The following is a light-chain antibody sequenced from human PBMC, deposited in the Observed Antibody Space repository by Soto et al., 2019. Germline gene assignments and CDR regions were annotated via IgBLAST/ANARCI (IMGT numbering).Light chain of an antibody. V-gene: IGKV3-20*01. Sequence: EKGLTQSPCTLSLSPGERATLACRASQTVSSYLTWYQQRPGQAPRLLISGASRRATGIPDRFSGSGSGTDFTLTISRLEPEDFALYYCQQYGTSPITFGQGTRLEIK. CDR3: QQYGTSPIT. CDR2: GAS. CDR1: QTVSSY. J-gene: IGKJ5*01.